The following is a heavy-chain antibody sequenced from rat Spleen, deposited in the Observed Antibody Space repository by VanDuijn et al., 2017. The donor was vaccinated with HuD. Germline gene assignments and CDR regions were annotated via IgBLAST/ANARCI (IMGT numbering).Heavy chain of an antibody. CDR3: ERRDYYSSYKDFDY. CDR1: GFTFSDFY. D-gene: IGHD1-2*01. CDR2: ISYDGTAT. V-gene: IGHV5-22*01. J-gene: IGHJ2*01. Sequence: EVQLVESDGGLVQPGRSLKLSCATSGFTFSDFYMAWVRQAPTKGLEWVASISYDGTATYYRDSVKGRFTLSRDNAKSTLYLQMNSLRSEDTATYYCERRDYYSSYKDFDYWGQGVMVTVSS.